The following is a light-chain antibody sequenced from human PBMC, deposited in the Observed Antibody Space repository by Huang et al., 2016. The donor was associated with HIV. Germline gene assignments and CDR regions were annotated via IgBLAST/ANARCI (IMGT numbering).Light chain of an antibody. J-gene: IGKJ2*01. CDR3: QQRSKWPLT. V-gene: IGKV3-11*01. Sequence: EIVLTQSPATLSLSPGEGSTLSCRASQSVSSYLAWYQQTPGQAPRLLIYDASNRATDIPARFSGSGSGTDFTLTISSLEPEDFAVYYCQQRSKWPLTFGQGTKLEIK. CDR1: QSVSSY. CDR2: DAS.